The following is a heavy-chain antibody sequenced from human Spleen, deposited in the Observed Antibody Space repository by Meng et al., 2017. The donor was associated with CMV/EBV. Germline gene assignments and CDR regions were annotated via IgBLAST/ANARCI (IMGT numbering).Heavy chain of an antibody. CDR1: GDSVSSNSAS. CDR3: ARDYYDSGAYYYTEEYYYGLDV. V-gene: IGHV6-1*01. Sequence: SETLSLTCAISGDSVSSNSASWNWIRQSPSRGLEWLGRTYYRSKWHDDYAMAVKSRITINPDTSKNQFSLQLNSVTPEDTAVYYCARDYYDSGAYYYTEEYYYGLDVWGQGTTVTVSS. CDR2: TYYRSKWHD. J-gene: IGHJ6*02. D-gene: IGHD3-22*01.